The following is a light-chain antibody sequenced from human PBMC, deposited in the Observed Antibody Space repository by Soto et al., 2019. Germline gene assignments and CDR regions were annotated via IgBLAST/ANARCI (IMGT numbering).Light chain of an antibody. J-gene: IGKJ4*01. CDR3: QQYGSSPLT. CDR1: QTVNNNY. Sequence: ELVLTQSPGTLSLSPGEXATLSCRASQTVNNNYLAWYQQIPGQAPRLLISGASGRATGTPDRFSGSASGTDFTLTISRLEPEDFAVYYCQQYGSSPLTLGGGTKV. V-gene: IGKV3-20*01. CDR2: GAS.